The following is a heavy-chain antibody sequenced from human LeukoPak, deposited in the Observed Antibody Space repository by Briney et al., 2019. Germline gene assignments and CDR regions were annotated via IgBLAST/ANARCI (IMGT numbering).Heavy chain of an antibody. Sequence: PGGSLRLSCAASGFTFSSYAMSWVRQAPGKGLEWVSYISSSGSTIYYADSVKGRFTISRDNAKNSLYLQMNSLRAEDTAVYYCARDAESNYVSDYWGQGTLVTVSS. CDR1: GFTFSSYA. CDR3: ARDAESNYVSDY. J-gene: IGHJ4*02. V-gene: IGHV3-48*04. D-gene: IGHD4-11*01. CDR2: ISSSGSTI.